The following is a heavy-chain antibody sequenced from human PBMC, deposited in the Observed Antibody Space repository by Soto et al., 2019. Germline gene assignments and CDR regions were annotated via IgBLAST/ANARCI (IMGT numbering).Heavy chain of an antibody. V-gene: IGHV5-10-1*01. CDR2: IDPSDSYT. J-gene: IGHJ6*02. CDR1: GYSFTSYW. D-gene: IGHD4-4*01. CDR3: ARRGPTVTTSHYGMDV. Sequence: PGESLKISCKGSGYSFTSYWISWVRQMPGKGLEWMGRIDPSDSYTNYSPSFQGHVTISADKSISTAYLQWSSLKASDTAMYYCARRGPTVTTSHYGMDVWGQGTTVTVSS.